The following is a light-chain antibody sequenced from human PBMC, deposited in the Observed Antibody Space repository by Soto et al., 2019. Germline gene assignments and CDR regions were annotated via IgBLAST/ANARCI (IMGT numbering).Light chain of an antibody. Sequence: DIQMTQSPSSLSASVGDRVTITCRASQKITTYLNWYQQKPGKAPQLLIYAASTLQGGVPSRFSGSGSATVFPPISSSLHPEYFASYCYQRCYYSLSFGGGTKVEIK. CDR2: AAS. CDR1: QKITTY. CDR3: QRCYYSLS. V-gene: IGKV1-39*01. J-gene: IGKJ4*01.